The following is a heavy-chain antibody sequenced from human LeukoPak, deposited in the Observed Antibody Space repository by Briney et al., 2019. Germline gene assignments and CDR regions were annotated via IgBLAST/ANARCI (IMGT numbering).Heavy chain of an antibody. CDR1: GFTFGDHA. CDR2: IRNKLYGGTA. CDR3: TRVDYYSTSAFFDY. D-gene: IGHD2-21*01. Sequence: PGGSLRLSCAASGFTFGDHAMSWVRQAPGKGLEGVGFIRNKLYGGTAEYAASVKGRFTISRDDSKSIAYLQMNSLKTEDTAMYYCTRVDYYSTSAFFDYWGQGTLVTVSS. J-gene: IGHJ4*02. V-gene: IGHV3-49*04.